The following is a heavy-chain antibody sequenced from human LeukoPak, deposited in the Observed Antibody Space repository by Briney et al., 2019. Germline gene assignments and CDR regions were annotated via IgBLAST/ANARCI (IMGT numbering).Heavy chain of an antibody. J-gene: IGHJ3*02. CDR3: ARAPYGDYDSAFDI. CDR2: INHSGST. CDR1: GGSFGGYY. V-gene: IGHV4-34*01. D-gene: IGHD4-17*01. Sequence: SETLSLTCAVYGGSFGGYYWSWIRQPPGKGLEWIGEINHSGSTNYNPSLKSRVTISVDTSKNQFSLKLSSVTAADTAVYYCARAPYGDYDSAFDIWGQGTMVTVSS.